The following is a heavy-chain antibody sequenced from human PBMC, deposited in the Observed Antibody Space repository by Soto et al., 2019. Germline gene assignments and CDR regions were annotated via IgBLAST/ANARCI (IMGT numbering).Heavy chain of an antibody. Sequence: PSETLSLTCTVSGASITFGGYSWSWIRQTPGKGLEWIGYIHHLETTFYNPSFESRLTLSIDRAKNQFSLKLHSMSAADRAVYYCAKEARVRSPAGDYFDHWAQGTLVTVSS. D-gene: IGHD2-21*01. V-gene: IGHV4-30-2*01. CDR3: AKEARVRSPAGDYFDH. CDR2: IHHLETT. J-gene: IGHJ4*02. CDR1: GASITFGGYS.